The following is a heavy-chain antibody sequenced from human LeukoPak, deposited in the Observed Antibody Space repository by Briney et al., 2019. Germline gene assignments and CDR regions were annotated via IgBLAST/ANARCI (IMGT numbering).Heavy chain of an antibody. CDR3: AKVGIQLWLSDS. D-gene: IGHD5-18*01. V-gene: IGHV4-31*03. CDR1: GDSISSGGYY. Sequence: SETLSLTCTVSGDSISSGGYYWSWIRQHPGKGLEWIGYIYYSGSTFYNPSLRSRVTISGDTSKNQFSLKLSSVTGADTAVYYCAKVGIQLWLSDSWGQGTLVTVSS. CDR2: IYYSGST. J-gene: IGHJ4*02.